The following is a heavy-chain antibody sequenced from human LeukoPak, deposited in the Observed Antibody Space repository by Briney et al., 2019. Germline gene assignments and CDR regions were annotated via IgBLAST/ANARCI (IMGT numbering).Heavy chain of an antibody. D-gene: IGHD5-24*01. CDR1: GYSFTTYW. J-gene: IGHJ6*03. CDR2: IYPDDSDT. CDR3: ARHRSTNYYYYYMDV. V-gene: IGHV5-51*01. Sequence: GESLKISCKGSGYSFTTYWIGWVRQMPGKGLEWMGIIYPDDSDTRYSPSFQGQVTISADKSISTAYLQWSSLKASDTAIYYCARHRSTNYYYYYMDVWGKGTTVTVSS.